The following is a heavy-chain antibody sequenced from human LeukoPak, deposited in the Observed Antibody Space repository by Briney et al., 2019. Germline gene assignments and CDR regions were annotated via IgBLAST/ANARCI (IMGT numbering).Heavy chain of an antibody. D-gene: IGHD2-2*01. J-gene: IGHJ4*02. Sequence: GASVTASCKASGYTFTDYYMHWVRQAPGQGFEWMGWINPNDGDTNYAQKFQGRVTMTRDTSISTAHMEVSRLRSDDTAVYYCARANFLYCSSSTCLFDYWGQGTLVTVSS. CDR1: GYTFTDYY. V-gene: IGHV1-2*02. CDR2: INPNDGDT. CDR3: ARANFLYCSSSTCLFDY.